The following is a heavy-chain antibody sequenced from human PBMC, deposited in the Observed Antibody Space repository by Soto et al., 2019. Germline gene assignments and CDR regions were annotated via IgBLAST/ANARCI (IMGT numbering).Heavy chain of an antibody. CDR2: ISYDVTNK. D-gene: IGHD6-19*01. CDR3: ANSNSSGCHGGEFDY. J-gene: IGHJ4*02. Sequence: GGSLRLSCTSSGFSFSSYGMHWVRQAPGKGLEWVAVISYDVTNKYYADSVKGRFTISRDNSKNTLYLQMNSLRAEDTAVYYCANSNSSGCHGGEFDYWGQGTLVTVSS. CDR1: GFSFSSYG. V-gene: IGHV3-30*18.